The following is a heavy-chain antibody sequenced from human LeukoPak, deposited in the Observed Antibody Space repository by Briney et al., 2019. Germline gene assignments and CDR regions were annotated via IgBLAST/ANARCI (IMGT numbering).Heavy chain of an antibody. V-gene: IGHV1-2*06. Sequence: ASVKVSCKASGYTFTGYYMHWVRQAPGQGLEWMGRINPNSGGTNYAQKFQGRVTMTRDTSISTAYMELSRLRPDDTAVYYCARFEAARPGFDYWGQGTLVTVSS. D-gene: IGHD6-6*01. CDR2: INPNSGGT. CDR1: GYTFTGYY. CDR3: ARFEAARPGFDY. J-gene: IGHJ4*02.